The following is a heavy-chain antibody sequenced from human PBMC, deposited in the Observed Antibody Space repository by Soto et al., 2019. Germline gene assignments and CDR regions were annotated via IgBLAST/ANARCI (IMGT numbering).Heavy chain of an antibody. D-gene: IGHD3-3*01. V-gene: IGHV4-39*01. Sequence: QLQLQESGPGLVKPSETLSLTCTVSGGSISSSSYYWGWIRQPPGKGLEWIGSIYYSGSTYYNPSLKSRVPLSVDTSKNQSSLKLSSVAAADTAVYYCARYYDFWSGYYTSGEDWFDPWGQGTLVTVSS. CDR1: GGSISSSSYY. CDR2: IYYSGST. J-gene: IGHJ5*02. CDR3: ARYYDFWSGYYTSGEDWFDP.